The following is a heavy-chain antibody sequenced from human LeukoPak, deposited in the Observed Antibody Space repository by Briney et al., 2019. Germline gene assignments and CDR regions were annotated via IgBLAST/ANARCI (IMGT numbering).Heavy chain of an antibody. Sequence: PGGSLRLPCAASGFTFSSYAMSWVRQAPGKGLEWVSAISGSGGSTYYADSVKGRFTISRDNSKNTLYLQMNSLRAEDTAVYYCAKASAVYCSSTSCYHSWFDPWGQGTLVTVSS. CDR2: ISGSGGST. CDR1: GFTFSSYA. J-gene: IGHJ5*02. CDR3: AKASAVYCSSTSCYHSWFDP. V-gene: IGHV3-23*01. D-gene: IGHD2-2*01.